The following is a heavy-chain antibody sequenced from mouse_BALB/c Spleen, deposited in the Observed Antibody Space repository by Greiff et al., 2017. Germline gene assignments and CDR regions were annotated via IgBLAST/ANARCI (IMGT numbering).Heavy chain of an antibody. J-gene: IGHJ2*01. Sequence: EVMLVESGGGLVKPGGSLKLSCAASGFTFSSYAMSWVRQTPEKRLEWVASISSGGSTYYPDSVKGRFTISRDNARNILYLQMSSLRSEDTAMYYCARELRLRGSFDYWGQGTTLTVSS. V-gene: IGHV5-6-5*01. CDR3: ARELRLRGSFDY. D-gene: IGHD1-2*01. CDR1: GFTFSSYA. CDR2: ISSGGST.